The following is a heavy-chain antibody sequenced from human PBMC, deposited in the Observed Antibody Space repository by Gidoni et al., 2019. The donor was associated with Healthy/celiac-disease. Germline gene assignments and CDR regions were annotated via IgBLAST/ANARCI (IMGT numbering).Heavy chain of an antibody. CDR2: ISWNSGSI. CDR3: AKDGTLYCSGGSCSSFDY. D-gene: IGHD2-15*01. J-gene: IGHJ4*02. CDR1: GFTFDDYA. V-gene: IGHV3-9*01. Sequence: EVQLVESGGGLVQPGRSLRPSCAASGFTFDDYAMPWVRQAPGKGLEWVSGISWNSGSIGYADSVKGRFTISRDNAKNSLYLQMNSLRAEDTALYYCAKDGTLYCSGGSCSSFDYWGQGTLVTVSS.